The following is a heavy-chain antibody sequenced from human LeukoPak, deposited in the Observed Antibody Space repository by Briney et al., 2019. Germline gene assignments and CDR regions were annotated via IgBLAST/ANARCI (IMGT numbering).Heavy chain of an antibody. J-gene: IGHJ4*02. Sequence: ASVKVSCKASGGTFSSYAISWVRQAPGQGLEWMGGIIPIFGTANYAQKFQGRVTITADESTSTAYMELSSLRSEDTAVYYCARENEGDSSGYYPFFDYWGQGTLVTVSS. CDR3: ARENEGDSSGYYPFFDY. D-gene: IGHD3-22*01. V-gene: IGHV1-69*13. CDR2: IIPIFGTA. CDR1: GGTFSSYA.